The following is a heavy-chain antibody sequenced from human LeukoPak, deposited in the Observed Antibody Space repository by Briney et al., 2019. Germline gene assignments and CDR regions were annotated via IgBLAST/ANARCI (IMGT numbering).Heavy chain of an antibody. CDR3: TLVPLG. D-gene: IGHD2-8*02. J-gene: IGHJ4*02. Sequence: LAGRSLRLSCAASGFTFSSYAMHWVRQAPGKGLEWISYISNSGTIMYYADSVKGRFTISRDDAKSSLYLQLNSLRAEDTAVYYCTLVPLGWGQGTLVTVSS. CDR1: GFTFSSYA. CDR2: ISNSGTIM. V-gene: IGHV3-48*03.